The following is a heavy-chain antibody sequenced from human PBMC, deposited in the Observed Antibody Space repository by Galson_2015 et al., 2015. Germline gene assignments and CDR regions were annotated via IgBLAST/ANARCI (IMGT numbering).Heavy chain of an antibody. CDR2: IDPSDSYT. V-gene: IGHV5-10-1*01. D-gene: IGHD2-2*01. CDR1: GYSFASYW. J-gene: IGHJ6*02. CDR3: ARSLHSAVVVVPAAYESYGMDV. Sequence: QSGAEVKKPGESLRISCKGSGYSFASYWISWVRQMPGKGLEWMGRIDPSDSYTNYSPSFQGHVTISADKSISTAYLQWSSLKASDTAMYYCARSLHSAVVVVPAAYESYGMDVWGQGTTVTVSS.